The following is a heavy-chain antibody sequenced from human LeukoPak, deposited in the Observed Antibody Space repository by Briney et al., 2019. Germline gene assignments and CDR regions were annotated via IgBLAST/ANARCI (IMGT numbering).Heavy chain of an antibody. J-gene: IGHJ3*01. CDR3: AGFRWVVGTRAFDV. Sequence: SETLSLTCTVSGGSINNYYWSWIRQPAGRGLEWIGHIYTSDTTNYSPSLNNRVTISLDTSSHQFSLKLTSVTAADTAVYFCAGFRWVVGTRAFDVWGRGTMVTVS. CDR1: GGSINNYY. V-gene: IGHV4-4*07. D-gene: IGHD1-14*01. CDR2: IYTSDTT.